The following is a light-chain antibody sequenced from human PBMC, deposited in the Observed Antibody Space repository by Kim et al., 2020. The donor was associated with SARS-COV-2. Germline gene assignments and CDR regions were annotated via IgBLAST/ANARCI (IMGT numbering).Light chain of an antibody. CDR2: DVS. V-gene: IGLV2-14*03. J-gene: IGLJ2*01. Sequence: SGAPGQSITISCTGTSSDVGGYNYVSWYQQHPGKAPKLMIYDVSNRPSGVSNRFSGSKSGNTASLTISGLQAEDEADYYCSSYTSSSTLVFGGGTQLTV. CDR3: SSYTSSSTLV. CDR1: SSDVGGYNY.